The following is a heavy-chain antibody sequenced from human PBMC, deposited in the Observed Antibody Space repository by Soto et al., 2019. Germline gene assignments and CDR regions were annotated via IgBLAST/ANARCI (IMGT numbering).Heavy chain of an antibody. CDR3: ASAVVVPALSDYYYYMDV. Sequence: GGSLRLSCAASGFTFSSYWMHWVGQAPGKGLVWVSRINSDGSSTSYADSVKGRFTISRDNAKNTLYLQMNSLGAEDTAVYYCASAVVVPALSDYYYYMDVWGKGTTVTVSS. V-gene: IGHV3-74*01. J-gene: IGHJ6*03. CDR1: GFTFSSYW. D-gene: IGHD2-2*01. CDR2: INSDGSST.